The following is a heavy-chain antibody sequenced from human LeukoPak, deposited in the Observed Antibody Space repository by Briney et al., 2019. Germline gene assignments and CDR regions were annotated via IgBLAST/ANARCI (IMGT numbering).Heavy chain of an antibody. Sequence: ASVKVSCKASGGTFSSYAISWVRQAPGQGLEWMGRIIPILGIANYAQKFQGRVTITADKSTSTAYMELSSLRSEDTAVYYCASAIVVVVAATGRYYGMDVWGQGTTVTVPS. V-gene: IGHV1-69*04. CDR2: IIPILGIA. CDR1: GGTFSSYA. CDR3: ASAIVVVVAATGRYYGMDV. J-gene: IGHJ6*02. D-gene: IGHD2-15*01.